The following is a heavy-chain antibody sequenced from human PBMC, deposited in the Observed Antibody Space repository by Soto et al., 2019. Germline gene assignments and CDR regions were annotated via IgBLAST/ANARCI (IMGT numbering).Heavy chain of an antibody. V-gene: IGHV3-30*18. CDR1: GFTFSSYG. J-gene: IGHJ4*02. Sequence: GGSLRLSCAASGFTFSSYGMHWVRQAPGKGLEWVAVISYDGSNKYYADSVKGRFTISRDNSKNTLYLQMNSLRAEDTAVYYCAKDRSIAAAGTGEFDYWGQGT. CDR3: AKDRSIAAAGTGEFDY. D-gene: IGHD6-13*01. CDR2: ISYDGSNK.